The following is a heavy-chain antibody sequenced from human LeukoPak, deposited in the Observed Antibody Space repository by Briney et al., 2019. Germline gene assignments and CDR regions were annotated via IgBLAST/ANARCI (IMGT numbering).Heavy chain of an antibody. CDR1: GFTFTSYV. J-gene: IGHJ6*04. Sequence: GGYLRLSCAASGFTFTSYVMSWVRQAPGKGLEWVSAISGSGGSTNYADSVKGRFTISRDNSKNTLYLQLNSLRAEDTAVYYCAKDQRNTMTPDVWGKGTTVTVSS. CDR2: ISGSGGST. V-gene: IGHV3-23*01. D-gene: IGHD3-22*01. CDR3: AKDQRNTMTPDV.